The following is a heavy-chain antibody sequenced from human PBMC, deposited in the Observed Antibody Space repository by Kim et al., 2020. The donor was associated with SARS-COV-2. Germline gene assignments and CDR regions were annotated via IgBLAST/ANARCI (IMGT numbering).Heavy chain of an antibody. Sequence: GGSLRLSCAASGFTFSSYAMHWVRQAPGEGLECVALISSNGVTINYAASVKGRFTISRDNSRSTLYLQMNSLRGEDTAAYYCVRDDYGSLDYWGQGTLVTVHS. J-gene: IGHJ4*02. CDR2: ISSNGVTI. CDR3: VRDDYGSLDY. CDR1: GFTFSSYA. D-gene: IGHD4-17*01. V-gene: IGHV3-30-3*01.